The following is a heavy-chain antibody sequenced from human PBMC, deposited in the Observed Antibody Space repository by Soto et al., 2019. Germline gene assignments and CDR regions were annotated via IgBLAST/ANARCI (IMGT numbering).Heavy chain of an antibody. D-gene: IGHD4-17*01. Sequence: GGSLRLSCAASGFTVSSNYMSWVRQAPGKGLEWVSVIYSGGSTYYADSVKGRFTISRDNSKNTLYLQMNSLRAEDTAVYYCARAPQRFYGMDVWGQGTTVTVSS. CDR2: IYSGGST. V-gene: IGHV3-53*01. J-gene: IGHJ6*02. CDR1: GFTVSSNY. CDR3: ARAPQRFYGMDV.